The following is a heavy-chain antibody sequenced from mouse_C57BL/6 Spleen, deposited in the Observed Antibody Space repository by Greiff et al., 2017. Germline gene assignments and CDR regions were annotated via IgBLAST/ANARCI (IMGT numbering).Heavy chain of an antibody. CDR1: GYTFTSYW. Sequence: VKLQQPGAELVRPGSSVKLSCKASGYTFTSYWMDWVKQRPGQGLEWIGNIYPSDSETHYNQKFKDKATLTVDKSSSTAYMQLSSLTSEDSAVYYCARFGALYAMDYWGQGTSVTVSS. D-gene: IGHD1-1*02. J-gene: IGHJ4*01. CDR2: IYPSDSET. V-gene: IGHV1-61*01. CDR3: ARFGALYAMDY.